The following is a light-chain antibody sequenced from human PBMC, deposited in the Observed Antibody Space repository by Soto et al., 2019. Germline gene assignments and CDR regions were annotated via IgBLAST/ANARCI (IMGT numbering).Light chain of an antibody. Sequence: QTVVTQEPSFSVSPGGTVTVTCGLSSASVSTYYASWYQLTPGQAPRTLIHSTNTRSSGVPDRFSGSILGNKAALTITGAQADDDADYYCLLYLGSGSYVFGTGTKLTVL. CDR2: STN. CDR1: SASVSTYY. V-gene: IGLV8-61*01. J-gene: IGLJ1*01. CDR3: LLYLGSGSYV.